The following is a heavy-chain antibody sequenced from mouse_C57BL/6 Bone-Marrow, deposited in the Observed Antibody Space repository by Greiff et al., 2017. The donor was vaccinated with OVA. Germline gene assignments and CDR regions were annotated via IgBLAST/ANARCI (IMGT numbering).Heavy chain of an antibody. Sequence: EVHLVESGPGMVKPSQSLSLTCTVTGYSITSGYDWHWIRHFPGNKLEWMGYISYSGSTNYNPSLKSRISITHDTSKNHFFLKLNSVTTEDTATYYCAREGDSKGFDYWGQGTTLTVSS. D-gene: IGHD2-5*01. J-gene: IGHJ2*01. V-gene: IGHV3-1*01. CDR3: AREGDSKGFDY. CDR1: GYSITSGYD. CDR2: ISYSGST.